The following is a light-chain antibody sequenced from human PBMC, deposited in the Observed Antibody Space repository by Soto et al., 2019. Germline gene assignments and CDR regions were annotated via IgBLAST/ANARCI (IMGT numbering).Light chain of an antibody. Sequence: DIQRAQSPSSLSASLGDRVTITCRASENIRHYLNWYQQKPGKAPTLLIYAASTLQSGVPSRFSGSGSGADFTLTISSLQPEDFASYYCQQTYTMPCTFGQGTKVDIK. J-gene: IGKJ2*02. V-gene: IGKV1-39*01. CDR1: ENIRHY. CDR3: QQTYTMPCT. CDR2: AAS.